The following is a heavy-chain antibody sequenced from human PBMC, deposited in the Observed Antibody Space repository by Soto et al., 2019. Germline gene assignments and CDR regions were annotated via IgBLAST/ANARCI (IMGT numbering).Heavy chain of an antibody. Sequence: QVQLVQSGAAVKKPGSSVKVSCKASGGTFSSYAISWVRQAPGQGLEWMGGIIPIFGTANYAQKFQGRVTITADESTSTADIALSSLRSEDTAVYYCARAGREAGWLGYFMDVWGQGTTVTVSS. CDR2: IIPIFGTA. J-gene: IGHJ6*02. V-gene: IGHV1-69*01. CDR1: GGTFSSYA. D-gene: IGHD1-26*01. CDR3: ARAGREAGWLGYFMDV.